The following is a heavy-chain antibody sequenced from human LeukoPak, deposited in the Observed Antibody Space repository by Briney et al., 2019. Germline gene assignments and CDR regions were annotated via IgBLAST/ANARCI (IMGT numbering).Heavy chain of an antibody. CDR2: IYYSGST. J-gene: IGHJ2*01. V-gene: IGHV4-59*01. CDR1: GGSISSYY. CDR3: ARWRGAVDL. Sequence: PSETLSLTCAVSGGSISSYYWSWIRQPPGKGLEWIGYIYYSGSTNYNPSLKSRVTISVDTSKNQFSLKLSSVTAADTAVYYCARWRGAVDLWGRGTLVTVSS. D-gene: IGHD5-12*01.